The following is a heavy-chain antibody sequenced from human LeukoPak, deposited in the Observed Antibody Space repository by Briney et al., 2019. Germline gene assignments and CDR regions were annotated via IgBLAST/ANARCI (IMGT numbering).Heavy chain of an antibody. CDR3: ARVAYYYDSSGYYQGKAFDI. D-gene: IGHD3-22*01. J-gene: IGHJ3*02. CDR1: GYTFTSYG. V-gene: IGHV1-18*01. Sequence: ASVKVSCKASGYTFTSYGISWVRQAPGQGLEWMGWISAYNGNTNYAQKLQGRGTMTTDTSTSTAYMELRSLRSDETAVYYCARVAYYYDSSGYYQGKAFDIWGQGTMVTVSS. CDR2: ISAYNGNT.